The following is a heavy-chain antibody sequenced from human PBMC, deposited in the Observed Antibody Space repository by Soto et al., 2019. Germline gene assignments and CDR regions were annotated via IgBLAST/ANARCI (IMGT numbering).Heavy chain of an antibody. CDR3: SRTPYRRQLVRYYYYGLDV. J-gene: IGHJ6*02. Sequence: SETLSLTCAVNGGSFSGFYWTWIRQSPGRGLEWIGEINHSGSARYSPSLKSRVTISLDTSNNQFSLKLSSVTAADAAVYYCSRTPYRRQLVRYYYYGLDVWGQGTTVTVSS. CDR2: INHSGSA. D-gene: IGHD1-1*01. CDR1: GGSFSGFY. V-gene: IGHV4-34*01.